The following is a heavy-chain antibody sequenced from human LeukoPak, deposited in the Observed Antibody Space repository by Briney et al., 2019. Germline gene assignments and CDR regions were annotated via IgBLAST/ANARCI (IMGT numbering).Heavy chain of an antibody. V-gene: IGHV3-21*01. CDR3: ARDYYDSSGYYSY. Sequence: GGSLRLSCAASGFTFSSYSMNWVRQAPGKGLEWVSSISSSSGNTYYADSVKGRFTISRDNAKNSLYLQMNSLRAEDTAVYYCARDYYDSSGYYSYWGQGTLVTVSS. J-gene: IGHJ4*02. CDR1: GFTFSSYS. D-gene: IGHD3-22*01. CDR2: ISSSSGNT.